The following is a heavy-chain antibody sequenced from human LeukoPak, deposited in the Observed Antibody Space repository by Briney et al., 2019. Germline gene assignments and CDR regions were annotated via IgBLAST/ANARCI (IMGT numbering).Heavy chain of an antibody. J-gene: IGHJ5*02. D-gene: IGHD3-9*01. V-gene: IGHV4-4*07. CDR1: GGSISSYY. CDR2: IYTSGST. CDR3: ARGSPEYYDILTGYSPSWFDP. Sequence: ASETLSLTCTVSGGSISSYYWSCIRQPAGKGLEWIGRIYTSGSTNYNPSLKSRVTMSVDTSKNQFSLKLSSVTAADTAVYYCARGSPEYYDILTGYSPSWFDPWGQGTLVTVSS.